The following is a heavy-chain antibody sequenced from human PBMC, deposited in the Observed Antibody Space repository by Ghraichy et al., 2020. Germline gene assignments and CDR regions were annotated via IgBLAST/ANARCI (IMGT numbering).Heavy chain of an antibody. Sequence: GGSLRLSCAAFGFTFKDKWMSWVRQGPGKGLEWIARIKSKKDGATIDYSAPVRGRFTISRDDSRSTLYLQMNSLRVEDTGVYYCTTDPQDWGQGTPVIVSS. J-gene: IGHJ4*02. CDR2: IKSKKDGATI. CDR1: GFTFKDKW. V-gene: IGHV3-15*01. CDR3: TTDPQD.